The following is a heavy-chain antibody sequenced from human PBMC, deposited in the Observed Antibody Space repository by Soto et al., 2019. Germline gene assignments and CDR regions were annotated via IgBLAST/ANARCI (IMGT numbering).Heavy chain of an antibody. Sequence: QVQLVQSGAEEKKPGASVKVSCKASGYTFTTYAIHWVRQAPGQGLEWMGWINPDNGNAKYSQKFQGRLTITRDTSAPTAYMELSSLRSEDTAVYYCARVDGTYWGQGALVTVSS. V-gene: IGHV1-3*05. CDR3: ARVDGTY. CDR2: INPDNGNA. CDR1: GYTFTTYA. J-gene: IGHJ4*02. D-gene: IGHD1-26*01.